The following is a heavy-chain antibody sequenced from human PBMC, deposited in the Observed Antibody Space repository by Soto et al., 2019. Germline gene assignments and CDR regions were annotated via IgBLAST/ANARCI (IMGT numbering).Heavy chain of an antibody. V-gene: IGHV3-30*04. CDR2: ISYDGKEK. J-gene: IGHJ4*02. CDR1: GFLFSGYA. D-gene: IGHD6-6*01. Sequence: QVQLVESGGGVVQPGGSLRLCCATSGFLFSGYAMHWVRQTPGKGLEWVAVISYDGKEKYYADSAEGRFTISRESSGVTLYLQMSSLRVEDTAVYYCARGRGLAARPQHLDHWGQGTLVTVSS. CDR3: ARGRGLAARPQHLDH.